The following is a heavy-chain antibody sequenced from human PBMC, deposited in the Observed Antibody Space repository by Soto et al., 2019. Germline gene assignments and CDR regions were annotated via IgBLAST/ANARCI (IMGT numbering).Heavy chain of an antibody. D-gene: IGHD3-16*01. Sequence: QVQLVQSGAEVKKPGSSVKVSCKASGGSFSSYAISWVRQAPGQGLEWMGGIIPIFGTPNYAQKFQGRVTITADESTSTADRDRSRLRSEDTAVYYCAHSAYYDYVWGSYWDAFDIWGQGTMVTVST. J-gene: IGHJ3*02. CDR2: IIPIFGTP. CDR1: GGSFSSYA. CDR3: AHSAYYDYVWGSYWDAFDI. V-gene: IGHV1-69*01.